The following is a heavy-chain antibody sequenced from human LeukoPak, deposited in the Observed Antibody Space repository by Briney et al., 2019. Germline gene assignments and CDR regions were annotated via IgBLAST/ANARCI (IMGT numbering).Heavy chain of an antibody. CDR2: INPNSGGT. CDR1: GYTFTGYY. CDR3: ARVGSGWKNAFDI. Sequence: VASVKVSCKASGYTFTGYYMHWVRQAPGQGLEWMGWINPNSGGTNYAQKFQGRVTMTRDTSISTAYMELSRLRSDDTAVYYCARVGSGWKNAFDIWGQGTMVTVSS. J-gene: IGHJ3*02. V-gene: IGHV1-2*02. D-gene: IGHD6-19*01.